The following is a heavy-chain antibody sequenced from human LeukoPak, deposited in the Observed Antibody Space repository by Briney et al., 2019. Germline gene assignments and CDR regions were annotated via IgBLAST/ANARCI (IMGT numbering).Heavy chain of an antibody. J-gene: IGHJ4*02. V-gene: IGHV4-34*01. CDR1: GGSLSGYY. D-gene: IGHD3-16*01. CDR3: ARASVAPMINY. Sequence: PSETLSLTCAVYGGSLSGYYWGWIRQPPGKGLEWIGTIHHSGNTYYNPSLKSRVTISVDTSKNQFSLKLRSVTAADTAVYYCARASVAPMINYWGQGTLVTVSS. CDR2: IHHSGNT.